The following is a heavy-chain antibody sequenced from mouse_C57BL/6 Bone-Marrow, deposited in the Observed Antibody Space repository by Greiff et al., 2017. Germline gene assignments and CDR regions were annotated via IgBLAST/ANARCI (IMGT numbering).Heavy chain of an antibody. CDR2: IGPGSGST. V-gene: IGHV1-77*01. CDR3: TSYYYDYDGYYAMGY. Sequence: QVQLQQSGAELVKPGASVKISCKASGYTFTDYYINWVKQRPGQGLEWIGKIGPGSGSTYYNEKFKGKATLTADKSSSTAYMQLSSLTSEDSAVYFCTSYYYDYDGYYAMGYWGQGTSVTVSS. CDR1: GYTFTDYY. D-gene: IGHD2-4*01. J-gene: IGHJ4*01.